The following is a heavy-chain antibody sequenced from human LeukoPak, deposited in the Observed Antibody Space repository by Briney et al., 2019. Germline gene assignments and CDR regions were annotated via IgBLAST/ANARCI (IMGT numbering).Heavy chain of an antibody. CDR3: ARDIGSSWYAGYYYYGMDV. CDR1: GFTFSSYG. V-gene: IGHV3-33*01. D-gene: IGHD6-13*01. Sequence: RSGGSLRLSCAASGFTFSSYGMHWVRQAPGKGLEWVAVIWYDGSNKYYADSVKGRFTISRDNSKNTLYLQMNSLRAEDTAVYYCARDIGSSWYAGYYYYGMDVWGQGTTVTVSS. CDR2: IWYDGSNK. J-gene: IGHJ6*02.